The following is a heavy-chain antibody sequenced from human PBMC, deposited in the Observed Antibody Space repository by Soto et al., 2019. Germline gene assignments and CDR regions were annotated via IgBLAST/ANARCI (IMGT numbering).Heavy chain of an antibody. D-gene: IGHD3-16*01. CDR3: ARPYVEGAVKDAFDI. Sequence: EVQLLESGGGLVQPGGSLRLSCAASGFTFSTYALTWVRQAPGKGLEWVSSIGTHADTTYYVDSVKGRFSISRDNCKDAVYLQMRSLSAEATAVYYSARPYVEGAVKDAFDIWGRGTMVTVSS. V-gene: IGHV3-23*01. CDR1: GFTFSTYA. CDR2: IGTHADTT. J-gene: IGHJ3*02.